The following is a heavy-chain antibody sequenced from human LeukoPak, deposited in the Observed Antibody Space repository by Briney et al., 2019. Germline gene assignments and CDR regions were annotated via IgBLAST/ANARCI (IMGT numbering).Heavy chain of an antibody. D-gene: IGHD3-10*01. CDR1: GYTFTGYY. Sequence: ASVKVSCKASGYTFTGYYMRWVRQAPGQGLEWMGWINPNSGGTNYAQKFQGRVTMTRNTSISTAYMELSSLRSEDTAVYYCARGRILWFGEPPTYYYYGMDVWGQGTTVTVSS. CDR2: INPNSGGT. J-gene: IGHJ6*02. CDR3: ARGRILWFGEPPTYYYYGMDV. V-gene: IGHV1-2*02.